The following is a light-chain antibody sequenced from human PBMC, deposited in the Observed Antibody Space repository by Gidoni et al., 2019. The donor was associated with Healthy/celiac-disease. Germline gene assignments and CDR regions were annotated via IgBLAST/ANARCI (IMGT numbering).Light chain of an antibody. CDR3: QQYGSSPPYT. CDR2: GAS. J-gene: IGKJ2*01. CDR1: HNVSSSY. Sequence: EIVLPQSPGTLSLSPGERATLSCRASHNVSSSYLAWYQQKPGQAPRLLIYGASSRATGIPDRFSGSGSGTDFTLTISRLEPEDFAVYYCQQYGSSPPYTFGQXTKLEIK. V-gene: IGKV3-20*01.